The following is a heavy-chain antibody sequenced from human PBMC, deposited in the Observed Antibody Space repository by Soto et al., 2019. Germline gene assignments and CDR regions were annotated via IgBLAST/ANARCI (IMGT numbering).Heavy chain of an antibody. J-gene: IGHJ4*02. CDR1: GYTFTGYL. CDR2: INTNNGGT. Sequence: ASVKFSCKASGYTFTGYLMHWVRQAPGQGLEWMGWINTNNGGTNSAQKFQGRVTMTMDTSINTAYMELSSRRSDDTAIYYGARGWEGVVGANYWGQGTLVTVSS. D-gene: IGHD1-26*01. CDR3: ARGWEGVVGANY. V-gene: IGHV1-2*02.